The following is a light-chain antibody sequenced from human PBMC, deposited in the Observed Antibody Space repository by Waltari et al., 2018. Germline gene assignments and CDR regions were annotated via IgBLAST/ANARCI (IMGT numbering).Light chain of an antibody. CDR2: RND. CDR3: AAWDGSLSGVV. J-gene: IGLJ2*01. Sequence: QSVLTQPPSASGTPGQRVTISCSVSLSNIGHNYVYWYQEHPGTAPKLLIYRNDQRPAGVPDRFSGSKSGTSASLAISGLRSEDEADYHCAAWDGSLSGVVFGGGTKLTVL. CDR1: LSNIGHNY. V-gene: IGLV1-47*01.